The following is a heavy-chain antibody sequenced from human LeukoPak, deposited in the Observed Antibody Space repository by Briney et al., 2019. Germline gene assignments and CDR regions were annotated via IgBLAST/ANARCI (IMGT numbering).Heavy chain of an antibody. J-gene: IGHJ6*03. V-gene: IGHV3-7*01. D-gene: IGHD2-2*01. CDR1: GFTFSSYW. CDR2: IKQDGSEK. Sequence: GGSLRLSCAASGFTFSSYWMSWVRQAPGKGLEWVANIKQDGSEKYYVDSVKGRFTISRDNAKNSLYLQMNSLRAEDTAVYYCAREIYCSSTSCSTDYYYYYYYMDVWGKGTTVTVSS. CDR3: AREIYCSSTSCSTDYYYYYYYMDV.